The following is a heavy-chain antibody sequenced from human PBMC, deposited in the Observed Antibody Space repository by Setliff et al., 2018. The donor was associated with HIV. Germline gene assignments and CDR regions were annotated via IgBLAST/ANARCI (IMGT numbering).Heavy chain of an antibody. J-gene: IGHJ6*02. CDR3: TRLPPVVTGGGYYTGYYGMEV. Sequence: GGSLRLSCAASGFTFSSYSMNWVRQAPGKGLEWVGRIRSKANSYATAYAASVKGRFTISRDDSKNTAYLQMNSLKTEDTAVYYCTRLPPVVTGGGYYTGYYGMEVWGQGTRSPSP. CDR1: GFTFSSYS. V-gene: IGHV3-73*01. D-gene: IGHD3-3*01. CDR2: IRSKANSYAT.